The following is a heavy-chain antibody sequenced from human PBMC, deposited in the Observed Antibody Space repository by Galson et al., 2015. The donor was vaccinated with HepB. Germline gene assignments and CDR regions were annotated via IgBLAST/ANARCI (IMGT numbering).Heavy chain of an antibody. CDR2: ISAYNGNT. CDR1: GYTFTSYG. D-gene: IGHD3-10*01. CDR3: AREVGTMVRGVPYGMDV. V-gene: IGHV1-18*04. Sequence: SVKVSCKASGYTFTSYGISWVRQAPGQGLEWMGWISAYNGNTNYAQKLQGRVTMTTDTSTSTAYMELRSLRSDDTAVYYCAREVGTMVRGVPYGMDVWGQGTTATVSS. J-gene: IGHJ6*02.